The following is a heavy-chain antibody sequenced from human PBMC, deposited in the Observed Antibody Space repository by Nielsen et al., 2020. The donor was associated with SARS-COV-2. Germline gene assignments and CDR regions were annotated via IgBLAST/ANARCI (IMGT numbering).Heavy chain of an antibody. Sequence: WIRQPPGKGLEWMGRIDPSDSYTNYSPSFQGHVTISADKSISTAYLQWSSLKASDTAMYYCARLDYGDCWGQGTLVTVSS. CDR2: IDPSDSYT. V-gene: IGHV5-10-1*01. CDR3: ARLDYGDC. J-gene: IGHJ4*02.